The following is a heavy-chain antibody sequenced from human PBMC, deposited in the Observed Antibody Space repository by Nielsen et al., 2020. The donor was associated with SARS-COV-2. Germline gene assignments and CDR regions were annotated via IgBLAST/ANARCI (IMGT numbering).Heavy chain of an antibody. Sequence: SVKVSCKASGGTFSSYAISWVRQAPGQGLEWMGGIIPIFGTANYAQKFQGRVTITADESTSTAYMELSSLRSEDTAVYYCATRTVPYYYDSSGYPPYDAFDIRGQGTMVTVSS. CDR2: IIPIFGTA. CDR3: ATRTVPYYYDSSGYPPYDAFDI. V-gene: IGHV1-69*13. J-gene: IGHJ3*02. D-gene: IGHD3-22*01. CDR1: GGTFSSYA.